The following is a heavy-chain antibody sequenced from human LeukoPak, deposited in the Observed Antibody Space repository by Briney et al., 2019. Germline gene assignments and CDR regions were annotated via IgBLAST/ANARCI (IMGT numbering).Heavy chain of an antibody. CDR3: TRDLMDYDVSTGLHHYYMDV. Sequence: GGSLRLSCVASGFTFCSYWMHWVRQDPRKGLVWVSRINGDGRNINYADSVRGRFTISRDNAKNTLYLQMNTLRVEDTAVYYCTRDLMDYDVSTGLHHYYMDVWGQGTTVTVSS. CDR1: GFTFCSYW. V-gene: IGHV3-74*01. CDR2: INGDGRNI. J-gene: IGHJ6*02. D-gene: IGHD3-9*01.